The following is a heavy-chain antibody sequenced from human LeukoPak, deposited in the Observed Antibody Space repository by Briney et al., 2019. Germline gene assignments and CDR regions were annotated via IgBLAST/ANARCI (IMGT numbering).Heavy chain of an antibody. CDR2: ISGSGGST. J-gene: IGHJ4*02. D-gene: IGHD4-23*01. CDR1: GFTFSSYA. V-gene: IGHV3-23*01. CDR3: AKAVDYGGNSDNY. Sequence: GGSLRLSCAASGFTFSSYAMSWVRQAPGKGLEWVSAISGSGGSTYYADSVKGRFTTSRDNSKNTLYLQMNSLRAEDTAVYYCAKAVDYGGNSDNYWGQGTLVTVSS.